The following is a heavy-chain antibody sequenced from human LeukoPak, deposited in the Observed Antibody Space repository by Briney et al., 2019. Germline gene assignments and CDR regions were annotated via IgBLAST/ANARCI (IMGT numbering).Heavy chain of an antibody. CDR2: ISGSGGST. Sequence: GGSLRLSCAASGLTFSSYAMSWVRQAPGKGLEWVSAISGSGGSTYYADSVKGRFTISRDNSKNTLYLQMNSLRAEDTAVYYCAKARWLQLALFDYWGQGTLVTVSS. V-gene: IGHV3-23*01. CDR3: AKARWLQLALFDY. D-gene: IGHD5-24*01. J-gene: IGHJ4*02. CDR1: GLTFSSYA.